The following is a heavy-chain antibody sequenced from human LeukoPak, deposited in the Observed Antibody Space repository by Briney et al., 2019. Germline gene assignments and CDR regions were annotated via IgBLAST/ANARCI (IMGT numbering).Heavy chain of an antibody. CDR3: ARATMVRGVNFDY. V-gene: IGHV4-61*02. J-gene: IGHJ4*02. Sequence: PSETLSLTCTVSGGSISSGSYYWSWIRQPAGKGLEWIGRIYTSGSTNYNPSLKSRITISVDTSKNQFSLKLSSVTAADTAVYYCARATMVRGVNFDYWGQGTLVTVSS. CDR2: IYTSGST. D-gene: IGHD3-10*01. CDR1: GGSISSGSYY.